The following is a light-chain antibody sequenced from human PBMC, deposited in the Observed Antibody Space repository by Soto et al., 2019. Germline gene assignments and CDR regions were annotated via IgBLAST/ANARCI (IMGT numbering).Light chain of an antibody. Sequence: EIVLTQSPGTLSLSPGERATLSCRASQSVSSNYLAWYQRKPGQAPRLLIYGASNRATGIPNRFSGSGSGTDFTLTITRLEPEDFVGYYCQQYGSSPPTFGQGTKVEI. J-gene: IGKJ1*01. CDR1: QSVSSNY. CDR3: QQYGSSPPT. CDR2: GAS. V-gene: IGKV3-20*01.